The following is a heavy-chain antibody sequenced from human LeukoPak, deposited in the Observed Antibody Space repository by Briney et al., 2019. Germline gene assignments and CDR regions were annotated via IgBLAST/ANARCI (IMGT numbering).Heavy chain of an antibody. V-gene: IGHV4-34*01. CDR2: VYLSGST. J-gene: IGHJ4*02. CDR1: GGSFSGYY. D-gene: IGHD2-15*01. Sequence: ASETLSLTCAVYGGSFSGYYWRWIRQPPGKGLEWIGEVYLSGSTNYNPSLTSRITISVDTSKNQISLKLSSATAADTAVYVYTRQRKGVAAKEGCYFDHWGQGTLVTVS. CDR3: TRQRKGVAAKEGCYFDH.